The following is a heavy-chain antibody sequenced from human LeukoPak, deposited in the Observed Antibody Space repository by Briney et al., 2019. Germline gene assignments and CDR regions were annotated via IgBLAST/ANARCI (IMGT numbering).Heavy chain of an antibody. Sequence: SETLSLTCTVSGASISTYYWSWIRQPAGKGLEWIGRVHSNGITNYNPSLESRVTMSEDTSKNQISLNLISVTAADTAVYYCARSLYDFWSGYGAEYFDLWGRGTLVTVSS. D-gene: IGHD3-3*01. CDR3: ARSLYDFWSGYGAEYFDL. V-gene: IGHV4-4*07. J-gene: IGHJ2*01. CDR1: GASISTYY. CDR2: VHSNGIT.